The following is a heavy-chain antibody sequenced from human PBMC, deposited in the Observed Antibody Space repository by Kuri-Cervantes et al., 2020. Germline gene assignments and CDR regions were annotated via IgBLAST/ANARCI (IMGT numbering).Heavy chain of an antibody. CDR1: GFTFTSYA. CDR2: ISGSGGTT. D-gene: IGHD3-10*01. CDR3: AKDINSGSGTFAFDI. V-gene: IGHV3-23*01. Sequence: GGSLRLSCAASGFTFTSYAMSWVRQAPGKGLEWVSSISGSGGTTYYADSMKGRFTISRDNSKNTLSLQMNSLRAEDTAIYYCAKDINSGSGTFAFDIWGQGTMVTVSS. J-gene: IGHJ3*02.